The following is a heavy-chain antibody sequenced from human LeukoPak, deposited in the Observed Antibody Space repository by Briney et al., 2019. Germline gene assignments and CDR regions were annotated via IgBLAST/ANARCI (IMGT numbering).Heavy chain of an antibody. CDR3: VKELTAATIPTFFDY. D-gene: IGHD5-12*01. CDR2: ISGDGIT. V-gene: IGHV3-43*02. CDR1: GFSFDDYA. J-gene: IGHJ4*02. Sequence: GGSLKLSCAASGFSFDDYAMHWVRQAPGKGLEWLSLISGDGITYYADSAKGRFTISRDNSKISLYLQMNSLRREDTALYYCVKELTAATIPTFFDYWGQGTLVTVST.